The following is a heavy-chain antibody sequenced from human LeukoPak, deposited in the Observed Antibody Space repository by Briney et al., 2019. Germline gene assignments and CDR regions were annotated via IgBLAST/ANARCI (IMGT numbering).Heavy chain of an antibody. CDR3: ARQNDFRLDY. CDR2: IYPGDSDT. Sequence: GESLKISCKGSGYPFSSYWIGWVRQMPGKGLEWMGIIYPGDSDTRYSPSLQGPVPISVDTSIGTAYLQWSSLKASDTAIYYCARQNDFRLDYWGQGTLVTVSS. D-gene: IGHD3-3*01. CDR1: GYPFSSYW. V-gene: IGHV5-51*01. J-gene: IGHJ4*02.